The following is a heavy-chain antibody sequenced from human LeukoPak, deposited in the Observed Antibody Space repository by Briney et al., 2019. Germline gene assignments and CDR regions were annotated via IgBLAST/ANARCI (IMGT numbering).Heavy chain of an antibody. Sequence: SETLSLTCTVSGGSISSSSYYWGWIRQPPGKGLEWIGSIYYSGSTYYNPSLKSRVTISVDTSKNQFSLKLSSVTAADTAVYYCARQKLALVDYWGQGTLVTVSS. CDR3: ARQKLALVDY. V-gene: IGHV4-39*01. J-gene: IGHJ4*02. CDR1: GGSISSSSYY. D-gene: IGHD1-1*01. CDR2: IYYSGST.